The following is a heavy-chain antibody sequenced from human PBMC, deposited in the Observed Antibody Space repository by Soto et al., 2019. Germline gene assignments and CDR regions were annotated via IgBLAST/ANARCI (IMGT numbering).Heavy chain of an antibody. CDR1: GFVSTNYN. D-gene: IGHD3-10*01. CDR2: INAANGNT. Sequence: GASVKVSCKASGFVSTNYNFHWVRQAPGQSLEWIGRINAANGNTQYSQNFQGRVTFTSDASASTAFMELTNLRFEDKAMYYCATDYGSNWRLWGQVTLVTVSS. J-gene: IGHJ4*02. CDR3: ATDYGSNWRL. V-gene: IGHV1-3*01.